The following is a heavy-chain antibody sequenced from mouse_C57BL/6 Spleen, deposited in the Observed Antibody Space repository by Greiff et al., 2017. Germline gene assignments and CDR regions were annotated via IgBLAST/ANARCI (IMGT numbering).Heavy chain of an antibody. CDR1: GYSITSGYY. CDR3: ARGGGGYYGWIDYFDY. Sequence: EVQLQESGPGLVKPSQSLSLTCSVTGYSITSGYYWNWIRQFPGNKLEWMGYISYDGSNNYNPSLKNRISITPYTSKNQFFLKFNSVTTEDTAAYYCARGGGGYYGWIDYFDYWGQGTTLTVSS. J-gene: IGHJ2*01. CDR2: ISYDGSN. V-gene: IGHV3-6*01. D-gene: IGHD1-1*02.